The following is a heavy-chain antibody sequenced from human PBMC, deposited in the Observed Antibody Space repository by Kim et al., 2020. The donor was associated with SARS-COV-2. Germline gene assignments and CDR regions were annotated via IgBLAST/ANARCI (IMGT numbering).Heavy chain of an antibody. CDR1: GFTFSSYA. J-gene: IGHJ4*02. CDR3: AKDRARHQTYYYGSGSYVGSDY. CDR2: ISGSGGST. V-gene: IGHV3-23*01. Sequence: GSLRLSCAASGFTFSSYAMSWVRQAPGKGLEWVSAISGSGGSTYYADSVKGRFTISRDNSKNTLYLQMNSLRAEDTAVYYCAKDRARHQTYYYGSGSYVGSDYWGQGTLVTVSS. D-gene: IGHD3-10*01.